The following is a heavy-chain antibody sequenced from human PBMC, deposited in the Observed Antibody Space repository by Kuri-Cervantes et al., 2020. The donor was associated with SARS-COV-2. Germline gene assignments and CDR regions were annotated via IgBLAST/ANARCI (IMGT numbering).Heavy chain of an antibody. D-gene: IGHD3-3*01. CDR3: TKDDFWSGYSDY. Sequence: GGSLRLSCAASGFTFSNAWMSWVRQAPGKGLEWVGRIKSKTDGGTTDYAAPVKGRFTISRDDSKNTLYLQMNSLKTEDTAVYYCTKDDFWSGYSDYWGQGTLVTVSS. CDR2: IKSKTDGGTT. CDR1: GFTFSNAW. J-gene: IGHJ4*02. V-gene: IGHV3-15*01.